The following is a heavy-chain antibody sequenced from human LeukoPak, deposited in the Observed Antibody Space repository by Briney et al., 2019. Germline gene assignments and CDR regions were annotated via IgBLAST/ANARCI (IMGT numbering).Heavy chain of an antibody. V-gene: IGHV3-48*01. CDR1: GFTFSSYS. CDR2: ISSSSSTI. J-gene: IGHJ4*02. D-gene: IGHD2-8*01. Sequence: GGSLGLSCAASGFTFSSYSMNWVRQAPGKGLEWVSYISSSSSTIYYADSVKGRFTISRDNAKNSLYLQMNTLRAEDTAVYYCASLPLVYAADFDYWGQGTLVTVSS. CDR3: ASLPLVYAADFDY.